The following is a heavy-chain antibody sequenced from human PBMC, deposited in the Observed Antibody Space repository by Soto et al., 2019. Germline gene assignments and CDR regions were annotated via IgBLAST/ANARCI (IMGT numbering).Heavy chain of an antibody. CDR2: ISGSGGST. CDR1: GFTFSSYA. CDR3: AKGGFERNYHYYYYGMAV. J-gene: IGHJ6*02. D-gene: IGHD1-1*01. V-gene: IGHV3-23*01. Sequence: PGGSLRLSCAASGFTFSSYAMSWVRQAPGKGLEWVSAISGSGGSTYYADSVKGRFTISRDNSKNTLYLQMNSLRAEDTAVYYCAKGGFERNYHYYYYGMAVWGQGTTVTVSS.